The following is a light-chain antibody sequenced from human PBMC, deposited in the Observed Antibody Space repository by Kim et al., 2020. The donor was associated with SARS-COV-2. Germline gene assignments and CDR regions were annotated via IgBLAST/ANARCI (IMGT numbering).Light chain of an antibody. CDR3: QQYNSWPRT. J-gene: IGKJ4*01. CDR2: GAS. V-gene: IGKV3-15*01. Sequence: EVVMTQSPVTLSVSPGETATLSCRASQSVSSNLAWYQQKPDQAPRLLIYGASTRATGIPARFSGSGSGAEFTLTISSLQSEDFAVYYCQQYNSWPRTFGGGTKVEIK. CDR1: QSVSSN.